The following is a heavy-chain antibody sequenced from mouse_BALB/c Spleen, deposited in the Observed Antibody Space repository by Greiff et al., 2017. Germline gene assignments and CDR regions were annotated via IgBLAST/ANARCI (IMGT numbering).Heavy chain of an antibody. V-gene: IGHV2-6-7*01. CDR3: AREGHYYGSRAMDY. CDR2: ICGDGST. J-gene: IGHJ4*01. D-gene: IGHD1-2*01. CDR1: GFSLTGYG. Sequence: QVQLKESGPGLVAPSQSLSITCTASGFSLTGYGVNWVRQPPGKGLEWLGMICGDGSTAYNSAHNSRLSISKDNSNVQVSLKMNRLQTNDTARYYGAREGHYYGSRAMDYWGQGTSVTVSS.